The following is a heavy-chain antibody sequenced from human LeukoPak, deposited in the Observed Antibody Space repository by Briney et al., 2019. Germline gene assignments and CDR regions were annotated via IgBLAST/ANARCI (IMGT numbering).Heavy chain of an antibody. D-gene: IGHD3-3*01. Sequence: GGSLRLSCAASGFTFSSYWMSWVRQAPGKGLEWVANIKQDGSEKYYVDSVKGRFTISRDNAKNSLYLQMNSLRAEDTAAYYCARGPLGYDFWSGYYPLWGQGTLVTVSS. V-gene: IGHV3-7*01. CDR3: ARGPLGYDFWSGYYPL. J-gene: IGHJ4*02. CDR1: GFTFSSYW. CDR2: IKQDGSEK.